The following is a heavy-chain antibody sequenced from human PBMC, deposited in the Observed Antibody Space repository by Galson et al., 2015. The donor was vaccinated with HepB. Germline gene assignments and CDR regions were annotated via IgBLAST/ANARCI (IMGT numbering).Heavy chain of an antibody. CDR2: INAGNGNT. J-gene: IGHJ4*02. CDR1: GGTFSSYA. D-gene: IGHD5-18*01. Sequence: SVKVSCKASGGTFSSYAISWVRQAPGQGLEWMGWINAGNGNTKYSQKFQGRVTITRDTSASTAYMELSSLRSEDTAVYYCARGQVGVDTAYYFDYWGQGTLVTVSS. CDR3: ARGQVGVDTAYYFDY. V-gene: IGHV1-3*01.